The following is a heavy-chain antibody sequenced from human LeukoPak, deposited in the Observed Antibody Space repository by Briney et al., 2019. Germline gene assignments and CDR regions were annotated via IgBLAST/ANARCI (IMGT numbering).Heavy chain of an antibody. CDR1: GYSFTSYW. J-gene: IGHJ5*02. V-gene: IGHV5-51*01. Sequence: HGESLKISCKVSGYSFTSYWIGWVRQMPRKGLEWMGIIYPGDSDTRYSPSFQGQVTTSAAKSISTAYLQWSSLKASDTAMYYCARLLGISWFDPWGQGTLVTVSS. D-gene: IGHD3-16*01. CDR2: IYPGDSDT. CDR3: ARLLGISWFDP.